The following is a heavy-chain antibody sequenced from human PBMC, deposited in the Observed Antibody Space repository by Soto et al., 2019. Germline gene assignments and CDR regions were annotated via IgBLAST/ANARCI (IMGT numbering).Heavy chain of an antibody. CDR1: GFTFSSYW. V-gene: IGHV3-74*01. Sequence: GGSLRLSCAASGFTFSSYWLHWVRQAPGKGLVWVSRINSDGSRTTYADSVKGRFTISRDNAKNMLHLQMNSLRAEDTAVYYCARALTYYYDIDYWGQGTLVTVSS. CDR2: INSDGSRT. CDR3: ARALTYYYDIDY. J-gene: IGHJ4*02. D-gene: IGHD3-22*01.